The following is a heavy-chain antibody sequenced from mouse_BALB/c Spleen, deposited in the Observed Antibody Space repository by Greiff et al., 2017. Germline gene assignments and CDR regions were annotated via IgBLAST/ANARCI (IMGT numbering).Heavy chain of an antibody. CDR3: ARGRDDSWFAY. J-gene: IGHJ3*01. CDR2: ISSGGST. V-gene: IGHV5-6-5*01. Sequence: EVKLMESGGGLVKPGGSLKLSCAASGFTFSSYAMSWVRQTPEKRLEWVASISSGGSTYYPDSVKGRFTISRDNARNILYLQMSSLRSEDTAMYYCARGRDDSWFAYWGQGTLVTVSA. D-gene: IGHD2-13*01. CDR1: GFTFSSYA.